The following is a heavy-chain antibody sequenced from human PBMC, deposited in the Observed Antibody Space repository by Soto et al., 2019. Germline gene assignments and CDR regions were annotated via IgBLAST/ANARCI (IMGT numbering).Heavy chain of an antibody. D-gene: IGHD6-13*01. CDR2: IYWDDEK. Sequence: SGPTLVNPTQTLTLTCTFSGFSLSTSGVGVGWIRQPPGKALEWLALIYWDDEKRYSPSLKSRLTITKDTSKNQVVLIVTNMDPVDTATYFCAHREGLAAAPHYWGQGTLVTVSS. CDR1: GFSLSTSGVG. V-gene: IGHV2-5*02. CDR3: AHREGLAAAPHY. J-gene: IGHJ4*02.